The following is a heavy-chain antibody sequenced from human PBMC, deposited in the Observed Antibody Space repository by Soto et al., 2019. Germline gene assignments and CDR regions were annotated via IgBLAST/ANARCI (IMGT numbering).Heavy chain of an antibody. CDR3: ARDQQWLVPVPLNVDF. Sequence: QVQLVQSGAEVKKPGASVKVSCKASGYTFRDYGISWVRQAPGQGLEWMGWISAFNGNTNYTKKFQDRVTVTIDTSTNTAYMELRSLRSDDTAVYYCARDQQWLVPVPLNVDFWGPGTPVIVS. V-gene: IGHV1-18*01. CDR1: GYTFRDYG. CDR2: ISAFNGNT. J-gene: IGHJ4*02. D-gene: IGHD6-19*01.